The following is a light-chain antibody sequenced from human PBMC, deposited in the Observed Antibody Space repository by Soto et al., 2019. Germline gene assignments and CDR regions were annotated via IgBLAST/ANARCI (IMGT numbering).Light chain of an antibody. CDR3: QQRSNWPT. CDR2: DAS. V-gene: IGKV3-11*01. J-gene: IGKJ1*01. CDR1: QSIYSY. Sequence: EIVLTQSPATLSLSPGERATLSCRASQSIYSYLAWYQHKPGQAPRLLIHDASHRATGIPARFSGSGSGTDFTLTISSLEPEDFAVYYYQQRSNWPTFGQGTKVEIK.